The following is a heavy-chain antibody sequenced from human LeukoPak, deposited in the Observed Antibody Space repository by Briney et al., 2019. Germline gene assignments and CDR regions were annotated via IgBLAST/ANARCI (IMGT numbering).Heavy chain of an antibody. CDR1: GGSISSGDYY. CDR2: IYSSGTT. CDR3: ARAGISMIRALH. D-gene: IGHD3-10*01. V-gene: IGHV4-30-4*01. Sequence: SETLSLTCAVSGGSISSGDYYWSWIRQPPGKGLEWIGYIYSSGTTYYNPSLKSRLTISIDASKNQFSLKLTSVTAADTAFYYCARAGISMIRALHWGQGTLVTVSS. J-gene: IGHJ4*02.